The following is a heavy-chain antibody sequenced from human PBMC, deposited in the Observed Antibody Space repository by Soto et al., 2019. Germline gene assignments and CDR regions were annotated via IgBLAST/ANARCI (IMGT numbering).Heavy chain of an antibody. V-gene: IGHV3-23*01. CDR1: GFTFSSYA. J-gene: IGHJ4*02. D-gene: IGHD4-17*01. CDR3: AKGRTTVTYYFDY. CDR2: ISGSGGST. Sequence: GSLRLSCAASGFTFSSYAMNWFRQAPVNALEWVSVISGSGGSTYYADSVKGRFTISRDNSKNTLYLQMNSLRAEDTAVYYCAKGRTTVTYYFDYWGQGTLVTVSS.